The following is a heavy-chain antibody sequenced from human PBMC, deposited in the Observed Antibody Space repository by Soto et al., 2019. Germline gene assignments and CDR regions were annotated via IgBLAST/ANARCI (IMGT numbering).Heavy chain of an antibody. CDR2: IKSKTDGGTT. V-gene: IGHV3-15*01. CDR1: GFTFSNAW. J-gene: IGHJ6*03. CDR3: TTPLYCSGGSCPTYMDV. D-gene: IGHD2-15*01. Sequence: GGSLRLSCAASGFTFSNAWMSWVRQAPGKGLEWVGRIKSKTDGGTTDYAAPVKGRFTISRDDSKNTLYLQMNSLKTEDTAVYYCTTPLYCSGGSCPTYMDVWGKGTTVTVSS.